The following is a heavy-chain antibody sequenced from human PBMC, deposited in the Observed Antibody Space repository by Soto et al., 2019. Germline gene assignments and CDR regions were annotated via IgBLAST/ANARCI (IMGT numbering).Heavy chain of an antibody. CDR3: STLAARSSYYYYGMDV. J-gene: IGHJ6*02. D-gene: IGHD6-6*01. Sequence: SETLSLTCAVYGGSFSGYYWSWIRQPPGKGLEWIGEINHSGSTNYNPSLKSRVTISVDTSKNQFSLKLSSVTAADTAVYYCSTLAARSSYYYYGMDVWGQGTTVTVSS. CDR1: GGSFSGYY. CDR2: INHSGST. V-gene: IGHV4-34*01.